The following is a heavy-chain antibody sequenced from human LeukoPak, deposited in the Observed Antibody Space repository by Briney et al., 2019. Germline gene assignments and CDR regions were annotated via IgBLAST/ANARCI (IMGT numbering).Heavy chain of an antibody. CDR3: ASQEMVRGISEKTNDY. J-gene: IGHJ4*02. CDR2: INTNTGNP. CDR1: GYTFTSYA. D-gene: IGHD3-10*01. Sequence: ASVKVSCKASGYTFTSYAMNWVQQAPGQGLEWMGWINTNTGNPTYAQGFTGRFVFSLDTSVSTAYLQISSLKAEDTAVYYCASQEMVRGISEKTNDYWGQGTLVTVSS. V-gene: IGHV7-4-1*02.